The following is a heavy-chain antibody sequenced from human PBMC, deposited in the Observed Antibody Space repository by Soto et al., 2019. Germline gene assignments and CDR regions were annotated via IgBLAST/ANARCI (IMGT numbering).Heavy chain of an antibody. Sequence: PGGSLRLSCAASGFTFSSYAMHWVRQAPGKGLEWVAVISYDGSNKYYADSVKGRFTISRDNSKNTLYLQMNSLRAEDTAVYYCARDEDRYYDILTGLDPWGQGTLVTVSS. J-gene: IGHJ5*02. V-gene: IGHV3-30-3*01. D-gene: IGHD3-9*01. CDR1: GFTFSSYA. CDR2: ISYDGSNK. CDR3: ARDEDRYYDILTGLDP.